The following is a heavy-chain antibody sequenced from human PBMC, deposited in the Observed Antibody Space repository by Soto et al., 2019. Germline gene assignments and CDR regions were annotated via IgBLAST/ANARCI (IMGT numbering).Heavy chain of an antibody. Sequence: QVQLQESGPGLVKPSETLSLTCTVSGGSISSYYWSWIRQPPGKGLEWIGYIYHSGSTNYNPSLKXXVXLSLDTSKNQFSLKLSSVTAADTAVYYCARDRYDSSAYYIDIWGQGTMVTVSS. CDR3: ARDRYDSSAYYIDI. CDR1: GGSISSYY. V-gene: IGHV4-59*12. D-gene: IGHD3-22*01. CDR2: IYHSGST. J-gene: IGHJ3*02.